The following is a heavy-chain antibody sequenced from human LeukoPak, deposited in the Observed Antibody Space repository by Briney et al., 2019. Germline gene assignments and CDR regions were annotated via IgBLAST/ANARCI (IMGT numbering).Heavy chain of an antibody. V-gene: IGHV3-23*01. D-gene: IGHD1-26*01. CDR3: AKGLYSGSRYYFDY. Sequence: GGSLRLSCAASGFTFSSYGMSWVRQAPGKGLEWVSAISGSGGSTYYADSVKGRFTISRDNSKNTLYLQMNSLRAEDTAVYYCAKGLYSGSRYYFDYWGQGTLVTVSS. CDR1: GFTFSSYG. J-gene: IGHJ4*02. CDR2: ISGSGGST.